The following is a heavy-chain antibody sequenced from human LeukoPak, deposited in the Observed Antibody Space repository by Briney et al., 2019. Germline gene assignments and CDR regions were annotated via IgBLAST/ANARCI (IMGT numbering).Heavy chain of an antibody. D-gene: IGHD3-10*01. CDR3: ARYRRYCYGSGSYYTPIDY. J-gene: IGHJ4*02. CDR2: VYYDGGT. CDR1: GGSVSSSSYY. Sequence: SETLSLTCTVSGGSVSSSSYYWAWIRQPPGKGLEWLGSVYYDGGTSYSPSLKSRVTVPVDTSRNQCSLTLRSVTAADTAVYDWARYRRYCYGSGSYYTPIDYWGQGTLVTVSS. V-gene: IGHV4-39*07.